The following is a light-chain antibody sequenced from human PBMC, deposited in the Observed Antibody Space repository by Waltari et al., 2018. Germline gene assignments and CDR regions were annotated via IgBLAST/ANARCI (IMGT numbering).Light chain of an antibody. CDR3: QQRSNPFA. CDR1: QSVSNY. Sequence: ENVLTQSPATLSLSPGERATLSCRASQSVSNYLAWYQQKPGQAPRLLIYDASKRAIGIPARFSGSGSGTDFTLTISSLEPEDFAVYYCQQRSNPFAFGPGTKVDIK. J-gene: IGKJ3*01. CDR2: DAS. V-gene: IGKV3-11*01.